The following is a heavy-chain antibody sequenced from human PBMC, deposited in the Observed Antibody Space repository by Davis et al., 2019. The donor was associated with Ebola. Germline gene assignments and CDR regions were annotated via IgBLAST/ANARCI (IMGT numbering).Heavy chain of an antibody. D-gene: IGHD6-6*01. CDR2: IYHSGST. CDR3: AKEQSSGSSIAALFDY. J-gene: IGHJ4*02. CDR1: GGSISSSNW. Sequence: MPSETLSLTCAVSGGSISSSNWWSWVRQPPGKGLEWIGEIYHSGSTNYNPSLKSRVTISVDKSKNQFSLKLSSVTAADTAVYYCAKEQSSGSSIAALFDYWGQGTLVTVSS. V-gene: IGHV4-4*02.